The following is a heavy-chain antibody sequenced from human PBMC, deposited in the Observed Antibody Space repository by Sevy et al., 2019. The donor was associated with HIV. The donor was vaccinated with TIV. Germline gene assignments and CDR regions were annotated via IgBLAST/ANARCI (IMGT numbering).Heavy chain of an antibody. CDR1: GYSFTSYW. CDR3: ARTTVTDIYYYYYGMDV. D-gene: IGHD4-17*01. Sequence: GESLKISCKGSGYSFTSYWIGWVRQMPGKGLEWMGIIYPGDSDTRYSPSFQGQVTISADKSISTAYLQWSSLKASDTAMYYCARTTVTDIYYYYYGMDVWGQGTTVTVSS. V-gene: IGHV5-51*01. CDR2: IYPGDSDT. J-gene: IGHJ6*02.